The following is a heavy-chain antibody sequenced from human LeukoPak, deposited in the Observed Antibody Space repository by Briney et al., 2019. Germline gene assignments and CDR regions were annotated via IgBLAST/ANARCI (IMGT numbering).Heavy chain of an antibody. J-gene: IGHJ4*02. CDR1: GITFSTIG. D-gene: IGHD3-16*01. Sequence: PGGSLRLSCAVSGITFSTIGVSWVRQAPGKGLEWVSIISKSGGSTFYADPVRGRFTISRDNSKDMLYLQMNSLTAEDTAVYYCAKEFWGSGDHWGQGTLVTVSS. V-gene: IGHV3-23*01. CDR3: AKEFWGSGDH. CDR2: ISKSGGST.